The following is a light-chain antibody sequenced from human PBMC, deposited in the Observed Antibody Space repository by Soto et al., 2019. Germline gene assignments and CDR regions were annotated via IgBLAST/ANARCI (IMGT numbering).Light chain of an antibody. CDR3: QQYNSSPFT. J-gene: IGKJ3*01. V-gene: IGKV1-5*01. CDR2: DAS. CDR1: QSISSW. Sequence: DIQMTQSPSTLSASVGDRVTITCRASQSISSWLAWYQQKPGKAPKLLIYDASSLESGVPSRFSGSGSGTEFTLTISSLQPDDFATCYCQQYNSSPFTFGPGTKVDIK.